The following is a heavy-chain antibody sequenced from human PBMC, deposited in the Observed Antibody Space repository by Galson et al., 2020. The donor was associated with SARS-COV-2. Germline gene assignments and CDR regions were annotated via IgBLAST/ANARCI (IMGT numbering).Heavy chain of an antibody. D-gene: IGHD6-19*01. V-gene: IGHV3-7*03. CDR3: ARGQWLIGVY. CDR2: IKQDGTDK. CDR1: GFTLSAYW. Sequence: GESLKISCAASGFTLSAYWMSWVRQAPGKGLEWVANIKQDGTDKNYADSVKGRFSISRDNTQNSLFLQMNNLRAEDTGVYYCARGQWLIGVYWGQGTLVTVSS. J-gene: IGHJ4*02.